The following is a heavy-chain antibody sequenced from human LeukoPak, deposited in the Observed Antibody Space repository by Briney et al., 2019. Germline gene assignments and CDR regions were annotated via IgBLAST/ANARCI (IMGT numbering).Heavy chain of an antibody. CDR2: IYYSGST. Sequence: SETLSLTCTVSGGSISSSSYYWGWIRQPPGKGLEWIGSIYYSGSTYYNPSLKSRVTISVDTSKNQFSLKLSSVTAADTAVYYCARVIVVPAALAEYYFDYWGQGTLVTVSS. J-gene: IGHJ4*02. CDR3: ARVIVVPAALAEYYFDY. V-gene: IGHV4-39*07. CDR1: GGSISSSSYY. D-gene: IGHD2-2*01.